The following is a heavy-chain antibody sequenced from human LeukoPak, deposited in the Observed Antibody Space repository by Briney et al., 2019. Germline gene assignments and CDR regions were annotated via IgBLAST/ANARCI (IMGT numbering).Heavy chain of an antibody. Sequence: GGSLRLSCAASGFTFSRNAMHWVRQAPGKGLEWVTVIRYDGSNKYYADSVKGRFTISRDNSKNTLYLQMNSLRVEDTAVYYCVSRDGYSYGLDYWGQGTPVTVSS. J-gene: IGHJ4*02. D-gene: IGHD5-18*01. CDR2: IRYDGSNK. CDR1: GFTFSRNA. V-gene: IGHV3-33*01. CDR3: VSRDGYSYGLDY.